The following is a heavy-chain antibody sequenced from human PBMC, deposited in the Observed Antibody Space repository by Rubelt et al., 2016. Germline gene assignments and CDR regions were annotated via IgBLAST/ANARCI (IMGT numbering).Heavy chain of an antibody. D-gene: IGHD4-23*01. CDR2: ICSSGGDI. V-gene: IGHV3-48*03. CDR3: ARWWEL. J-gene: IGHJ4*02. Sequence: EVQLVESGGNLVPPGGSLRLSCEASGFSFSSYEMHWVRQAPGKGLEWVSYICSSGGDIRYADSVKGRFTISRDNAKNSLYLQMNSLRVDDTAVYYCARWWELRGQGTLVTVSS. CDR1: GFSFSSYE.